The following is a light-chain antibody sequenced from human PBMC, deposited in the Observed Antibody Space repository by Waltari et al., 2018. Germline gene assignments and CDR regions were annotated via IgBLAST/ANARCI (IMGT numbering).Light chain of an antibody. V-gene: IGLV1-51*01. CDR1: TSNIGKNE. J-gene: IGLJ3*02. CDR2: DNY. CDR3: ATWDTSLSAVV. Sequence: QSVLTQSPSVSADPGQKVTISCSGSTSNIGKNEVSWYQHLPGTAPRPLITDNYKRPSGIPDRFSASKSGTSATLGITGLQTGDEADYYCATWDTSLSAVVFGGGTKLTVL.